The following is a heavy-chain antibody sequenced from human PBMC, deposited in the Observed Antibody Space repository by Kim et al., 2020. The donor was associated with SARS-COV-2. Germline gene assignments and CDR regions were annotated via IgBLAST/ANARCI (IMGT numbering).Heavy chain of an antibody. V-gene: IGHV3-43*01. D-gene: IGHD3-16*01. CDR2: T. CDR3: AKEDLLGAFDI. J-gene: IGHJ3*02. Sequence: TYYADSVKGRFTISRDNSKNSLYLQMNSLRTEDTALYYCAKEDLLGAFDIWGQGTMVTVSS.